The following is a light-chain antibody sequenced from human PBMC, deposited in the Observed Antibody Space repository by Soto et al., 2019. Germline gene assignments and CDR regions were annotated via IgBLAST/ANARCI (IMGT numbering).Light chain of an antibody. J-gene: IGKJ1*01. CDR3: QQRSSWPRT. CDR2: DTS. CDR1: QFLSSY. V-gene: IGKV3-11*01. Sequence: ELTQSPATLTLTPGERATLSCRASQFLSSYLAWYQQKPGQPPRLLIYDTSNRATGIPVRFSGRGSGTDFTLTISSLEPEDFAIYYCQQRSSWPRTFGRGSNVDI.